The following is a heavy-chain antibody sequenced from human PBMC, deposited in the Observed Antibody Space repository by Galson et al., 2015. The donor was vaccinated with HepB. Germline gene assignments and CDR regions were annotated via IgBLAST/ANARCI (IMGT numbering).Heavy chain of an antibody. CDR1: GDSVSSTSST. V-gene: IGHV6-1*01. J-gene: IGHJ4*02. Sequence: CAISGDSVSSTSSTWVWVRQSPSRGLEWLGRTYYRSKWYNDYAVSVIGRITINPDTSKNQFSLELNSVTPEDTAVYYCSRGNYGSGGVPYWGQGALVTVPS. CDR2: TYYRSKWYN. D-gene: IGHD6-25*01. CDR3: SRGNYGSGGVPY.